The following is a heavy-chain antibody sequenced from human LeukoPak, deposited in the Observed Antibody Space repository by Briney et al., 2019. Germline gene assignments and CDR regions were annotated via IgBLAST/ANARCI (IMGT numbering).Heavy chain of an antibody. D-gene: IGHD3-22*01. V-gene: IGHV3-30*18. CDR3: AKDLYYYDSSGKTPVDY. CDR2: ISYDGSNK. CDR1: GFTFSSYG. J-gene: IGHJ4*02. Sequence: GRSLRLSCAASGFTFSSYGMHWVRQAPGKGLEWVAVISYDGSNKYYADSVKGRVTISRDNSKNTLYLQMNSLRAEDTAVYYCAKDLYYYDSSGKTPVDYWGQGTLVTVSS.